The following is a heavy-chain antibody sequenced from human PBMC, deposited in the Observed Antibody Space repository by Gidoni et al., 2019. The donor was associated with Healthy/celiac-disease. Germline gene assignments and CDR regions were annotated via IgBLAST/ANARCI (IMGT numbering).Heavy chain of an antibody. CDR3: TRWSRYGDYAFDY. CDR1: GFTFGDYA. Sequence: EVQLVESGGGLVKPGRSLRLSCTASGFTFGDYAMSWFRQAPGKGLEWVGFIRSKAYGGTTEYAASVKGRCTISRDDSKSIAYLQMNSLKTEDTAVYYCTRWSRYGDYAFDYWGQGTLVTVSS. D-gene: IGHD4-17*01. CDR2: IRSKAYGGTT. J-gene: IGHJ4*02. V-gene: IGHV3-49*05.